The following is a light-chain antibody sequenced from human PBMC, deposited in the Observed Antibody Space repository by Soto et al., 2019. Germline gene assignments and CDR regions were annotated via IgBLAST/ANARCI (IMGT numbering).Light chain of an antibody. J-gene: IGKJ1*01. CDR3: LQHNSYPRT. CDR1: QDIRNH. V-gene: IGKV1-17*03. Sequence: DIQMTQSPSAMSASVGDRVTITCRASQDIRNHVAWFQQKPGKVPKRLIYVASSLQSGVPSRFSGSGSGTEFTLTISSLQPEDFATYSCLQHNSYPRTFGQGTKVELK. CDR2: VAS.